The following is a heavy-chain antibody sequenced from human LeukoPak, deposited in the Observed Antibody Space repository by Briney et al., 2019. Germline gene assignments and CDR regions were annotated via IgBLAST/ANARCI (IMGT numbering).Heavy chain of an antibody. D-gene: IGHD3-22*01. CDR1: GFTFSNYAINNYA. CDR2: ISGSGGSA. Sequence: PGGSLRLSCAASGFTFSNYAINNYAMSWVRQAPWKGLEWVSTISGSGGSAYYADSVKGRFTISRDNSKNTLFLQMNSLRAEDTAVFYCAKSPYYYDTSGYFDLWGQGTLVTVSS. V-gene: IGHV3-23*01. J-gene: IGHJ4*02. CDR3: AKSPYYYDTSGYFDL.